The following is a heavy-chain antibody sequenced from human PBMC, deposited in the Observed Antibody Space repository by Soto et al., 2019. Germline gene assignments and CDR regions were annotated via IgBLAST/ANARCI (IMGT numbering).Heavy chain of an antibody. CDR3: AKDLSPWRGFGLGH. CDR1: GFTFGTYA. CDR2: TSGAGDTT. Sequence: EVQLLEAGGGSAQPGESLILSCAGSGFTFGTYAMSWVRHAPGKELEWISATSGAGDTTYYADSVKGRCTISRDNSKNPLYLQRSTLRAEDTAVYYCAKDLSPWRGFGLGHGGKGALVPVST. V-gene: IGHV3-23*01. D-gene: IGHD3-10*01. J-gene: IGHJ4*02.